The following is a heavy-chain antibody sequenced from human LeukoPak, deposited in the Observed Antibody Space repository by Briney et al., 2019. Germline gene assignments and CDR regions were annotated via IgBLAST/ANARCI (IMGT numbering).Heavy chain of an antibody. CDR3: AGPTVATIPPYGMDA. CDR2: IYSGGST. J-gene: IGHJ6*02. V-gene: IGHV3-66*04. CDR1: GFTVSSNY. Sequence: GGSLRLSCAAPGFTVSSNYMSWVRQAPGKGLEWVSVIYSGGSTYYAEYVKGRFTISRDNSNNTLYLQMNSLRAEDTAVYYCAGPTVATIPPYGMDAWGQGTTVTVSS. D-gene: IGHD5-12*01.